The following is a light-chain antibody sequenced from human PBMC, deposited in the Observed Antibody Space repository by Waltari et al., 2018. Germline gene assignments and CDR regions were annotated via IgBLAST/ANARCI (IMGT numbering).Light chain of an antibody. CDR2: VNSDGSH. CDR3: QTWDIATVV. Sequence: LALTQSPSASASLGPSVPVTCTLSSHHSTYAIAWHQQQPKKGPRYLMKVNSDGSHIRGAGISDRFSGSSSGAERYLTISSLQSEDEGDYYCQTWDIATVVFGGGTKLTVL. J-gene: IGLJ2*01. CDR1: SHHSTYA. V-gene: IGLV4-69*01.